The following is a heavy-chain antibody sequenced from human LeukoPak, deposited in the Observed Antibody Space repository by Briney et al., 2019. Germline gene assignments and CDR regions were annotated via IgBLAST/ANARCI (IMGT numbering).Heavy chain of an antibody. J-gene: IGHJ6*02. CDR2: IIPIFGTT. Sequence: PSVTLSRNASGCTVTIYGISWMWQAPGQGLEWMGGIIPIFGTTNYAQKCQGRVTITADESTRTAYTEKSSLRFEQSAVYDCATDRSDGMVVLPAYGMDVWGQGTTVTVSS. CDR3: ATDRSDGMVVLPAYGMDV. D-gene: IGHD2-2*01. V-gene: IGHV1-69*01. CDR1: GCTVTIYG.